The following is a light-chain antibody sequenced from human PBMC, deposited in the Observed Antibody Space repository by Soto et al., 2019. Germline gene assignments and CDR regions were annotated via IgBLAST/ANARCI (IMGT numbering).Light chain of an antibody. CDR2: GAS. CDR3: QQYNNWPWT. V-gene: IGKV3-15*01. CDR1: HSVSSN. Sequence: EIVMTQSPATLSVSPGERATLSCRASHSVSSNLAWYLQKPGQAPRLLIYGASTRATGIPARFSGSGSGTEFTLTISSLQSEDFAVYHCQQYNNWPWTFGQGPKVEIK. J-gene: IGKJ1*01.